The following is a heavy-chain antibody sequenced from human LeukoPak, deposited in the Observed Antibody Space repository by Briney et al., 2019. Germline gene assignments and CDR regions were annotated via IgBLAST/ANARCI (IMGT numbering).Heavy chain of an antibody. D-gene: IGHD5-12*01. CDR1: GFTFSHYA. J-gene: IGHJ5*02. CDR3: ARGYSHNSGGWLDP. CDR2: LTDSGDAT. V-gene: IGHV3-23*01. Sequence: SGGSLRLSCAVSGFTFSHYAMSWVRQAPGTGLEWVGSLTDSGDATYYAVSVKGRLTISRDNSNSTLYLHISGLRDEDTAVYYCARGYSHNSGGWLDPWGQGTLVTVSS.